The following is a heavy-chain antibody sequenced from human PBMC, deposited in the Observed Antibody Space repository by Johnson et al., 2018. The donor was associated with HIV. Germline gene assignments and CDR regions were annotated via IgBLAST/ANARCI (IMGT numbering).Heavy chain of an antibody. V-gene: IGHV3-30*18. CDR3: AKGIVVGVRAFEI. CDR1: GFTFSSYG. D-gene: IGHD3-22*01. CDR2: ISYDGSNK. J-gene: IGHJ3*02. Sequence: QMMLVESGGGVVQPGRSLRLSCAASGFTFSSYGMHWVRQAPGKGLEWVAVISYDGSNKYYADSVKGRFTISRDNSKNTLYLQMNSLRAEDTAVYYCAKGIVVGVRAFEIWGQGTMVTVSS.